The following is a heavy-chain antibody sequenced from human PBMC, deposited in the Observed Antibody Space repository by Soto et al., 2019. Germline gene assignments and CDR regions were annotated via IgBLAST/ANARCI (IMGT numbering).Heavy chain of an antibody. CDR2: ISYDGSNK. Sequence: QVQLVESGGGVVQPGRSLRLSCAASGFTFSSYGMHWVRQAPGKGLEWVAVISYDGSNKYYADSVKGRFTISRDNSKNTLYLQMNSLRAEDTAVYYCAKDRGKVGARALVSAFDIWGQGTMVTVSS. CDR1: GFTFSSYG. CDR3: AKDRGKVGARALVSAFDI. J-gene: IGHJ3*02. D-gene: IGHD1-26*01. V-gene: IGHV3-30*18.